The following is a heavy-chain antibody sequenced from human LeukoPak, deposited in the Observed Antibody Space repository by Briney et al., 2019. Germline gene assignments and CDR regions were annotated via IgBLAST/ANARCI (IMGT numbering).Heavy chain of an antibody. J-gene: IGHJ6*03. Sequence: GESLQISCKGSGYSFTSYWIGWVRQMPGKGLEWMGIIYPGDSDTRYSPSFQGQVTISADKSISTAYLQWSSLKASDTAMYYCARHITGTTSYYYYYYMDVWGKGTTVTVSS. CDR1: GYSFTSYW. D-gene: IGHD1-7*01. V-gene: IGHV5-51*01. CDR2: IYPGDSDT. CDR3: ARHITGTTSYYYYYYMDV.